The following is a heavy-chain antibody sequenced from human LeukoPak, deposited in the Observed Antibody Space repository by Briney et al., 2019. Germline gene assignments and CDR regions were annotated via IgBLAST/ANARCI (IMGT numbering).Heavy chain of an antibody. CDR2: IIPIFGTA. Sequence: SVKVSCKASGGTFSSYGISWVRQAPGQGLEWMGGIIPIFGTANYAQKFQGRVTITADESKSTAYMELSRLRSEDTAVYSCAGSTVTRLAAYFQHWGQGTLVTVSS. V-gene: IGHV1-69*13. J-gene: IGHJ1*01. CDR3: AGSTVTRLAAYFQH. CDR1: GGTFSSYG. D-gene: IGHD4-17*01.